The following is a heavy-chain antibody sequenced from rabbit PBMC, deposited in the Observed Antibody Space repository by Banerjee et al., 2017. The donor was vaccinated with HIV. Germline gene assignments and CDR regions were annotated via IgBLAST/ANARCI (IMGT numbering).Heavy chain of an antibody. CDR3: ARDPNYASGHYIYSF. J-gene: IGHJ6*01. D-gene: IGHD1-1*01. V-gene: IGHV1S45*01. CDR1: GFSFSNKAV. CDR2: INAITGKA. Sequence: QEQLLESGGGLVKPEGSLKLSCTASGFSFSNKAVMCWVRQAPGKGLEWIACINAITGKAVYANWAKGRFTFAKTSSTTVTLEVTSLTAADTATYFCARDPNYASGHYIYSFWGPGTLVTVS.